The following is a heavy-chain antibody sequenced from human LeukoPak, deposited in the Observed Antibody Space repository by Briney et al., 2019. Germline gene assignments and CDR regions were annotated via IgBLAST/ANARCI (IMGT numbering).Heavy chain of an antibody. D-gene: IGHD1-26*01. CDR2: ISGSGGST. V-gene: IGHV3-23*01. Sequence: GGSLRLSCAASGFTFSSYAMSWVRQAPGKGLEWVSAISGSGGSTYYADSVKGRFTISRDNSKNTLYLQMNSLRAEDTAVYYCAKARSGSQKTNTDYWGQGTLVTVSS. CDR1: GFTFSSYA. CDR3: AKARSGSQKTNTDY. J-gene: IGHJ4*02.